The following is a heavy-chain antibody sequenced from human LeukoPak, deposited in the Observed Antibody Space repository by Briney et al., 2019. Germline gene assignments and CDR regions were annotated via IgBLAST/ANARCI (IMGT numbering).Heavy chain of an antibody. CDR1: GYTFTSYD. V-gene: IGHV1-8*03. CDR3: ARARDILTGKAAFDI. J-gene: IGHJ3*02. D-gene: IGHD3-9*01. CDR2: MNPNSGNT. Sequence: ASVKVSCKASGYTFTSYDINWVRQATGQGLEWMGWMNPNSGNTGYAQKLQGRVTITRNTSISTAYMELSSLRSEDTAVYYCARARDILTGKAAFDIWGQGTMVTVSS.